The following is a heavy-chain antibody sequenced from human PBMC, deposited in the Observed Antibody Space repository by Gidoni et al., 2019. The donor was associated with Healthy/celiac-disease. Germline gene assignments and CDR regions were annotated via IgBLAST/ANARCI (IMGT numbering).Heavy chain of an antibody. Sequence: QVQLVESGGGVVQPGRSLRLSCEASGFTFSSYAMHWVRQAPGKGLEWVAVISYDGSNKYYADSVKGRFTISRDNSKNTLYLQMNSLRAEDTAVYYCARARIAARPSWFDPWAREPWSPSPQ. CDR3: ARARIAARPSWFDP. V-gene: IGHV3-30*04. CDR2: ISYDGSNK. D-gene: IGHD6-6*01. CDR1: GFTFSSYA. J-gene: IGHJ5*02.